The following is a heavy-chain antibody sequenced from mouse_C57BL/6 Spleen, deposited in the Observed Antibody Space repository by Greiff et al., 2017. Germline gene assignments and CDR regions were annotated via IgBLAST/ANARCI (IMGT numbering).Heavy chain of an antibody. Sequence: QVQLQQPGAELVKPGASVKMSCKASGYTFTSYWITWVKQRPGQGLEWIGDIYPGSGSTNYNEKFKSKATLTVDTSSSTAYMQLSSLTSEDSAVDYCARWGNSPFLDMDYWGQGTSVTVSS. D-gene: IGHD2-1*01. CDR1: GYTFTSYW. V-gene: IGHV1-55*01. CDR3: ARWGNSPFLDMDY. J-gene: IGHJ4*01. CDR2: IYPGSGST.